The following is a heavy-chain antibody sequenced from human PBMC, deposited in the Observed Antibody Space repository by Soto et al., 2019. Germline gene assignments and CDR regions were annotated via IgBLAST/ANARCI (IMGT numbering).Heavy chain of an antibody. V-gene: IGHV1-3*01. CDR1: GYTFTSYA. D-gene: IGHD2-15*01. J-gene: IGHJ6*02. Sequence: ASVEVSCKASGYTFTSYAMHCVRRPPGQRLEWMGWINAGNGNTKYSQKFQGRVTITRDTSASTAYMELSSLRSEDTAVYYCARWYLSARGYYYYGMDVWGQGTTVTVSS. CDR2: INAGNGNT. CDR3: ARWYLSARGYYYYGMDV.